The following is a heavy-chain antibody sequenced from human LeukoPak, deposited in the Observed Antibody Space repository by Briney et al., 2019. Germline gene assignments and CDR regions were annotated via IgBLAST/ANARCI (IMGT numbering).Heavy chain of an antibody. J-gene: IGHJ3*02. D-gene: IGHD4-17*01. CDR3: ARDLVTATKGFDI. V-gene: IGHV4-59*11. CDR2: ISYIGST. Sequence: SETLSLTCAVSDDSFSSHYWTWIRQPPGKGLEWIGYISYIGSTNYNPSLKSRVTISIDTSRNQFSLRLSSVTAADTAVYYCARDLVTATKGFDIWGQGTMVSVSS. CDR1: DDSFSSHY.